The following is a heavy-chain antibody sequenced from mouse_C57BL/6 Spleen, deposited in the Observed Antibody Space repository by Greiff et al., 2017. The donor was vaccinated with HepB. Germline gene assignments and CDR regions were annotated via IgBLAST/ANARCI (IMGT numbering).Heavy chain of an antibody. V-gene: IGHV1-78*01. J-gene: IGHJ2*01. D-gene: IGHD1-1*01. CDR3: SGSGLFITTVVFDY. CDR2: IYPRDGST. CDR1: GYTFTDHT. Sequence: VQLQQSDAELVKPGASVKISCKVSGYTFTDHTIYWMKQRPEQGLEWSGYIYPRDGSTKYNEKFKGKATLTADKSSSTADRQLNSLTSEDSAVYFCSGSGLFITTVVFDYWGHGTTLSVSS.